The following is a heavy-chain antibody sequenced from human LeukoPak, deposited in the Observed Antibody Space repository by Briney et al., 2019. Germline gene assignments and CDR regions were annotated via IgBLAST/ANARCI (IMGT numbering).Heavy chain of an antibody. J-gene: IGHJ4*02. Sequence: SGTLSLTCAVYGGSFSGYYWSWIRQPPGKGLEWIGEINHSGSTNYNPSPKSRVTISVDTSKNQFSLKLSSVTAADTAVYYCARDPITMVRGYRSGFDYSGQGTLVTVSS. CDR2: INHSGST. CDR3: ARDPITMVRGYRSGFDY. CDR1: GGSFSGYY. D-gene: IGHD3-10*01. V-gene: IGHV4-34*01.